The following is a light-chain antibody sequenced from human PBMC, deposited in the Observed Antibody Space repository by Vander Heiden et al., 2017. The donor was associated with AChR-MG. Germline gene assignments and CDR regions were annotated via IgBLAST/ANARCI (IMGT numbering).Light chain of an antibody. CDR1: QTVSSSF. Sequence: EMVLTQSPGTLSLSPGERATLSCRASQTVSSSFLAWYQQKPGQATRLLIYGASSRATGIPDRFSGSGSGTDFTLTITRLEPEDFAVYYCQQYGSSPYSTFGPGTKVDIK. V-gene: IGKV3-20*01. CDR3: QQYGSSPYST. CDR2: GAS. J-gene: IGKJ3*01.